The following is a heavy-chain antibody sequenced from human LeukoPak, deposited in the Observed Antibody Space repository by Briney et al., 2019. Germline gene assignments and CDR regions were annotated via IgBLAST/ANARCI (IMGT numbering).Heavy chain of an antibody. J-gene: IGHJ4*02. D-gene: IGHD1-26*01. CDR1: GSTFSSYE. V-gene: IGHV3-48*03. CDR2: ITADGTHK. Sequence: GGSLRLSCAASGSTFSSYEMNWVRQAPGKGLEWVSYITADGTHKYDADSVKGRFTISRDNAKNSLYLQMNSLRVDDTAIYYCAREVQWELPDYWGQGTLVAVSS. CDR3: AREVQWELPDY.